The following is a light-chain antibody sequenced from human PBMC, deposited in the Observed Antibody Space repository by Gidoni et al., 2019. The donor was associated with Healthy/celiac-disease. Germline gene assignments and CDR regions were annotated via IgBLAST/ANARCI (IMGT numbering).Light chain of an antibody. CDR3: AAWDDSLNGPV. Sequence: QSVLTQPPSASGTPGQRVTISCSGSSSNIGSNTVNWYQQLPGTAPKLLIYSNNQRPSGVPDLFSGSKSGTSASLAIRGLQSEDEADYYWAAWDDSLNGPVVGGGTKLTVL. V-gene: IGLV1-44*01. J-gene: IGLJ3*02. CDR1: SSNIGSNT. CDR2: SNN.